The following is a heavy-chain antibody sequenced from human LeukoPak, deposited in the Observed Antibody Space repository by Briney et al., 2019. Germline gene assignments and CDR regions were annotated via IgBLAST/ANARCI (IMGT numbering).Heavy chain of an antibody. CDR3: ARGPGIAVAGSYWFDP. CDR2: INHSGST. D-gene: IGHD6-19*01. Sequence: SETLSLTCAVYGGSFSGYYWSWIRQPPGKGLEWIGEINHSGSTNYNPSLKSRVTISVDTPKNQFSLKLSSVTAADTAVYYCARGPGIAVAGSYWFDPWGQGTLVTVSS. CDR1: GGSFSGYY. V-gene: IGHV4-34*01. J-gene: IGHJ5*02.